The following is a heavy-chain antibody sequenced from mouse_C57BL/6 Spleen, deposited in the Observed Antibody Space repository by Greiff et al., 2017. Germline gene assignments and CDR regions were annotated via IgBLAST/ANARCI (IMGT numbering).Heavy chain of an antibody. V-gene: IGHV1-82*01. CDR1: GYAFSSSW. Sequence: QVQLQQSGPELVKPGASVKISCKASGYAFSSSWLNWVKQRPGKGLEWIGRIYPGDGDTNYNGKFKGKATLTADKSSSTAYMQLSSLTSEDSAVYFCARADYSYYFDYWGQGTTLTVSS. D-gene: IGHD2-12*01. CDR2: IYPGDGDT. J-gene: IGHJ2*01. CDR3: ARADYSYYFDY.